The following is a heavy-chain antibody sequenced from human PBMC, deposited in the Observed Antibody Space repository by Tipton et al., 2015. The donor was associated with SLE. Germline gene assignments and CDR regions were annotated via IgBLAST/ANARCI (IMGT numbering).Heavy chain of an antibody. Sequence: LRLSCTVSGASISSGYSYWSWIRQPAGKGLEWIGRIYVSGVTNYSPSLRSRVTVSLDTSKNQISLKLSSVTAADTAVYYCARAPGIAAAGFDYWGQGTLVTVSS. V-gene: IGHV4-61*02. CDR3: ARAPGIAAAGFDY. CDR2: IYVSGVT. D-gene: IGHD6-13*01. CDR1: GASISSGYSY. J-gene: IGHJ4*02.